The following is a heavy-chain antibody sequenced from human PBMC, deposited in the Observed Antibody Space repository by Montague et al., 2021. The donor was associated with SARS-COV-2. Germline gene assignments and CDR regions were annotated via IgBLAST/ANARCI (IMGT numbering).Heavy chain of an antibody. CDR2: VYYGRSS. CDR3: VRDPAPSGSGTFYDY. D-gene: IGHD1-26*01. J-gene: IGHJ4*02. Sequence: SETLSLTCTVSGDSVSHDFWTWIRQPPGKGLEWIGYVYYGRSSSYNPSLRCRVSIAVDTSKNQFSLRLSTVTAADTAIYYCVRDPAPSGSGTFYDYWGQGTLVAVSS. V-gene: IGHV4-59*02. CDR1: GDSVSHDF.